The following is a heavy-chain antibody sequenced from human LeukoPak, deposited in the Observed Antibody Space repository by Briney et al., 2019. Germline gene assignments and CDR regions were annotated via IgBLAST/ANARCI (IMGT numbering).Heavy chain of an antibody. Sequence: GGSLRLSCAASGFTFSSYWMHWVRQAPGKGLVWVSRINTDGSSTTYADSVKGRFTISRDSAKNTLYLQMNSLRAEDTAVYYCARGIMVRSPFDYWGQGTLVTVSS. V-gene: IGHV3-74*01. CDR1: GFTFSSYW. J-gene: IGHJ4*02. CDR3: ARGIMVRSPFDY. D-gene: IGHD3-10*01. CDR2: INTDGSST.